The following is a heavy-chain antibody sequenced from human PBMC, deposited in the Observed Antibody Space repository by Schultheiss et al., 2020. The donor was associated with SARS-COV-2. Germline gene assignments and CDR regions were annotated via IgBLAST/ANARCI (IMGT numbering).Heavy chain of an antibody. CDR2: ISAYNGNT. Sequence: ASVKVSCKASGYTFTSYGISWVRQAPGQGLEWMGWISAYNGNTNYAQNLQGRVTMTTDTSTSTAYMELRSLRSDDTAVYYCARDPRYGSGSYYKGIGDYWGQGTLVTVSS. CDR1: GYTFTSYG. CDR3: ARDPRYGSGSYYKGIGDY. D-gene: IGHD3-10*01. V-gene: IGHV1-18*01. J-gene: IGHJ4*02.